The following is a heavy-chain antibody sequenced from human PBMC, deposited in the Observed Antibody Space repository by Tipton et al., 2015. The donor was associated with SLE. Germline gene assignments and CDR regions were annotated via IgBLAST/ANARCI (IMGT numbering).Heavy chain of an antibody. CDR1: GGSISSSSYY. D-gene: IGHD6-13*01. V-gene: IGHV4-61*02. CDR3: ARWQQLVLGAFDI. Sequence: TLSLTCTVSGGSISSSSYYWGWIRQPPGKGLEWSGRIYTSGSANYNPSPKSRVTMSVDTSKNQFSLKLSSVTAADTAVYYCARWQQLVLGAFDIWGQGTMVTVSS. CDR2: IYTSGSA. J-gene: IGHJ3*02.